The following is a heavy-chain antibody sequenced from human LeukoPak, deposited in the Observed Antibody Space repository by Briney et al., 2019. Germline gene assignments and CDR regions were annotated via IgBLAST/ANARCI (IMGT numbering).Heavy chain of an antibody. V-gene: IGHV3-9*01. J-gene: IGHJ3*02. Sequence: PGRSLRLSCAASGFTFNDHAMYWVRQAPGKGLEWVSGINWNSDNIGYADSVKGRFTISRDDAKNSLFLQMNSLRTDDTALYYCARASYYYDTTGLGAVDIWGQGTMVTVSS. CDR1: GFTFNDHA. CDR2: INWNSDNI. CDR3: ARASYYYDTTGLGAVDI. D-gene: IGHD3-22*01.